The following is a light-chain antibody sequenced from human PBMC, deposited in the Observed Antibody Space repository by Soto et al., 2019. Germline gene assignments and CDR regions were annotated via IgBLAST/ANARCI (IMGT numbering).Light chain of an antibody. Sequence: QSALTQPPSVSGAPGQRVTISCTGSRSNIGAGHDVHWYQQVPGTAPKLLIYGHSKRPSGVSDRFSGSTSGYSASLVITGLQAEDEADYYCQSYDSSLRVFGGGTKLTVL. CDR1: RSNIGAGHD. J-gene: IGLJ2*01. V-gene: IGLV1-40*01. CDR3: QSYDSSLRV. CDR2: GHS.